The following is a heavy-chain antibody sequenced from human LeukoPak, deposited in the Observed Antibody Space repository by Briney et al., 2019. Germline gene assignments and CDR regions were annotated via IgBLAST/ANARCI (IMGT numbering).Heavy chain of an antibody. CDR2: INPDGSTT. CDR1: GLPFGRDG. V-gene: IGHV3-74*01. CDR3: LSSRANHYGFWDS. Sequence: GGSPGLPWAASGLPFGRDGMHWVRQVPGKGLVWVSRINPDGSTTNYAESVKGRFTISRDNTKSTLYLQMVNLRVDDTSFYYSLSSRANHYGFWDSWGQGTLVPVSS. J-gene: IGHJ1*01. D-gene: IGHD3-10*01.